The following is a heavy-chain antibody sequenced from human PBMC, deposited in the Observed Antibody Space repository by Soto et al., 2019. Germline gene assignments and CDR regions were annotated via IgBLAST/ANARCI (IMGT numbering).Heavy chain of an antibody. CDR2: ISGYNANT. CDR1: GYTFTRYG. CDR3: ARNPVQYSSPYFDY. J-gene: IGHJ4*02. Sequence: ASVKVSCKTSGYTFTRYGISWVRQAPGQGLGWMGWISGYNANTNYAQKFQGRVTMTTDTSTSTAYMELRSLRSDDTAVYYCARNPVQYSSPYFDYWGQGTLVTVSS. D-gene: IGHD6-13*01. V-gene: IGHV1-18*04.